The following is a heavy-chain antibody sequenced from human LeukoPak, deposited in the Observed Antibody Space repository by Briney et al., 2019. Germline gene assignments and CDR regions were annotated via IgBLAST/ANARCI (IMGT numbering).Heavy chain of an antibody. CDR1: GFMFSGYW. J-gene: IGHJ4*02. Sequence: PGGSLRLSCAASGFMFSGYWMSWVRQAPGKGLEWVANIKVDGSEKNYVDSVKGRFTISRDNSKNSLCLQMNSLRTEDTALYYCAKGSYGDSESDYWGQGTLVTVSP. V-gene: IGHV3-7*03. D-gene: IGHD4-17*01. CDR2: IKVDGSEK. CDR3: AKGSYGDSESDY.